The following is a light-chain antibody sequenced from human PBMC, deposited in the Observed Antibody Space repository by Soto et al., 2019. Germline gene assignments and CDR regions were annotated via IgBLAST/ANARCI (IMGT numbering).Light chain of an antibody. CDR3: QQLNSFPIP. CDR2: GAS. J-gene: IGKJ3*01. CDR1: QGIANF. V-gene: IGKV1-9*01. Sequence: IQLTQSPSSLSASVGARVTISCRASQGIANFLAWYQQKPGKAPKLLIYGASTLQSGFPSRFSGSGPGTDFTLTISSLQTDDFATYYCQQLNSFPIPFGPGTKVDIK.